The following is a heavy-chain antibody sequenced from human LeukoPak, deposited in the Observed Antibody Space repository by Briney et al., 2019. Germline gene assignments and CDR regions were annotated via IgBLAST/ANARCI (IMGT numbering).Heavy chain of an antibody. Sequence: ASVKVSCKASGYTFTSYGISWVRQAPGQGLEWMGWISAYNGNTNYAQKLQGRVTMTTDTSTSTAYMELRSLRSDDTAEYYCARDPHYYYDSSGYFPDWFDPWGQGTLVTVSS. J-gene: IGHJ5*02. CDR2: ISAYNGNT. CDR3: ARDPHYYYDSSGYFPDWFDP. V-gene: IGHV1-18*01. CDR1: GYTFTSYG. D-gene: IGHD3-22*01.